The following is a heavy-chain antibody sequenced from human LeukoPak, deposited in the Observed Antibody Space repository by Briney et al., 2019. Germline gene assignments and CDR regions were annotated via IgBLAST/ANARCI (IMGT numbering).Heavy chain of an antibody. Sequence: PGGSLRLSCAASGFTFSSYAMSWVRQAPGKGLEWVSTITNSGGEMFYADSVKGRFTLSRDNPKNTLYLQMNSLRAEDTAVYYCAKEDKDYDTSSYYYVGASDMWGQGTMVTVSS. CDR2: ITNSGGEM. CDR3: AKEDKDYDTSSYYYVGASDM. CDR1: GFTFSSYA. D-gene: IGHD3-22*01. V-gene: IGHV3-23*01. J-gene: IGHJ3*02.